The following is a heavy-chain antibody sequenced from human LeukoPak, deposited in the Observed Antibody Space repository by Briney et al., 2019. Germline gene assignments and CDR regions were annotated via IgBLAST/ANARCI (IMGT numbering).Heavy chain of an antibody. CDR2: IASDGSST. J-gene: IGHJ4*02. D-gene: IGHD2-15*01. Sequence: GGSLRLSCAASGFTFSSYWMNWVRQAPGKGLVLVSRIASDGSSTTYADSVKGRFSISRDNAKNTLYLQRNSLRVEDTAVYYCARGRPHGSDYWGQGTLVTVSS. CDR1: GFTFSSYW. V-gene: IGHV3-74*01. CDR3: ARGRPHGSDY.